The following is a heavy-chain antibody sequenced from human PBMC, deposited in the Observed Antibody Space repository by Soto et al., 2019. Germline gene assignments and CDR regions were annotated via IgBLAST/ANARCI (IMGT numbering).Heavy chain of an antibody. CDR1: GFTFGDYA. CDR3: TRDNGPEPYAFDI. CDR2: IRSKAYGGTT. D-gene: IGHD4-17*01. V-gene: IGHV3-49*03. J-gene: IGHJ3*02. Sequence: GGSLRLSCTASGFTFGDYAMSWFRQAPGKGLEWVGFIRSKAYGGTTEYAASVKGRFTISRDDSKSIAYLQMNSLKTEDTAVYYCTRDNGPEPYAFDIWGQRTTVTVSS.